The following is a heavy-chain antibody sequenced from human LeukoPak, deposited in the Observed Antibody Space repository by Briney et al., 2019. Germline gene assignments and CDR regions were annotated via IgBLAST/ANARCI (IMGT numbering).Heavy chain of an antibody. Sequence: GRSLRLSCAASGFTFDDYAMHWVRQAPGKGLEGVSGISWNSGSIGYADSVKGRFTISRDNAKNSLYLQMNSLRAEDTALYYCAKDYDSSGYYALYFDYWGQGTLVTVSS. V-gene: IGHV3-9*01. D-gene: IGHD3-22*01. CDR3: AKDYDSSGYYALYFDY. CDR1: GFTFDDYA. CDR2: ISWNSGSI. J-gene: IGHJ4*02.